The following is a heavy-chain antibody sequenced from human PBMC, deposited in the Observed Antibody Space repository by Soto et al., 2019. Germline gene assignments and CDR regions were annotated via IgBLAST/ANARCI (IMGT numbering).Heavy chain of an antibody. J-gene: IGHJ6*02. V-gene: IGHV3-23*01. CDR3: AKDIRIAARPFDSPDYYYYGMDV. CDR1: GFTFSSYE. Sequence: PGGSLRLSWSASGFTFSSYEMNWVGTAPGKGLEWVSAISGSGGSTYYADSVKGRFTISRDNSKNTLYLQMNSLRAEDTAVYYCAKDIRIAARPFDSPDYYYYGMDVWGQGTTVTVSS. CDR2: ISGSGGST. D-gene: IGHD6-6*01.